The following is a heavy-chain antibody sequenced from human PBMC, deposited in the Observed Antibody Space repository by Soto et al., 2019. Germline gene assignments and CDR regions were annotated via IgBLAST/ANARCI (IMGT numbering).Heavy chain of an antibody. Sequence: EVQLLESGGGLVQPGGSLRLSCAASGFIFNSYGMSWVRQAPGKGLEWVSGISGSGGRTYYADSVKGRFTISRDNSKITLYLQMNSLRAEDTAVYYCAKAYSIAWAGDYWGQGTLVTVSS. V-gene: IGHV3-23*01. CDR2: ISGSGGRT. J-gene: IGHJ4*02. CDR3: AKAYSIAWAGDY. D-gene: IGHD6-19*01. CDR1: GFIFNSYG.